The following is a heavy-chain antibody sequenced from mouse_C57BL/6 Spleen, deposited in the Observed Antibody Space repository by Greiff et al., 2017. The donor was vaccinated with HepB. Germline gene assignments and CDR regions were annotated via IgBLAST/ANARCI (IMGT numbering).Heavy chain of an antibody. CDR2: IDPSDSYT. Sequence: QVQLKQPGAELVRPGTSVKLSCKASGYTFTSYWMHWVKQRPGQGLEWIGVIDPSDSYTNYNQKFKGKATLTVDTSSSTAYMQLSSLTSEDSAVYYCARGGLRRRDWYFDVWGTGTTVTVSS. D-gene: IGHD2-4*01. J-gene: IGHJ1*03. CDR1: GYTFTSYW. CDR3: ARGGLRRRDWYFDV. V-gene: IGHV1-59*01.